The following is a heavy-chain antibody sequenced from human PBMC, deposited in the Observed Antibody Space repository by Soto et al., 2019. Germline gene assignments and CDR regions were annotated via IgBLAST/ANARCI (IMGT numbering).Heavy chain of an antibody. CDR2: ISGSGIST. CDR3: AKVGTYYDFWSGYWDYYYYGMDV. D-gene: IGHD3-3*01. Sequence: PGGSLRLSCAASGFTFRSYAMSWVRQAPGKGLEWVSGISGSGISTYYADSVKGRFTISRDNSKNTLYLQMNSLRAEDTAVYYCAKVGTYYDFWSGYWDYYYYGMDVWGQGTTVTVSS. CDR1: GFTFRSYA. V-gene: IGHV3-23*01. J-gene: IGHJ6*02.